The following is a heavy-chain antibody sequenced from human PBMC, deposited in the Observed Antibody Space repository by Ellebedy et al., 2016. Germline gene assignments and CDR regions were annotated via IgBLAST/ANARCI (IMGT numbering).Heavy chain of an antibody. V-gene: IGHV5-51*01. CDR2: IYPADSDA. J-gene: IGHJ3*02. CDR1: GYSFTSYW. Sequence: ASVKVSCKGSGYSFTSYWIGWVRQKPGQGLEWMAIIYPADSDARYSSSFQGQVTISADKSISTAYLQWSSLAASDTAMYYCAREGGDASDIWGQGTMVTVSS. D-gene: IGHD3-16*01. CDR3: AREGGDASDI.